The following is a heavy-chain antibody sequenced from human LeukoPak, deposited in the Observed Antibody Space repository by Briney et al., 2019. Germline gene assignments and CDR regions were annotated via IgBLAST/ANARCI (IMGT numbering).Heavy chain of an antibody. CDR2: ISPYNGNT. J-gene: IGHJ4*02. CDR3: AREMATIVNQFDY. CDR1: GYTFTSYG. D-gene: IGHD5-24*01. Sequence: GASVKVACKASGYTFTSYGISWVRQAPGQGLEWMGWISPYNGNTNYAQKLQGRVTMTTDASTTTAYMELRSLRSDDTAVYYCAREMATIVNQFDYWGQGTLVTVSS. V-gene: IGHV1-18*01.